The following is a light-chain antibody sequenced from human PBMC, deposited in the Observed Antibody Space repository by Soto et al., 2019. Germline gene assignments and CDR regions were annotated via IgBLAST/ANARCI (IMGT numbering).Light chain of an antibody. Sequence: QSALTQPASVSGSPGQAITISCTGTSSDVGVYRHVSWHQQYPGKAPKLMIYDVSDRPSGVSYRFSGSKSGNTASLTISGLQAEDEADYYCSAYTTSRSYIFGSGTKVTVL. CDR2: DVS. V-gene: IGLV2-14*01. CDR1: SSDVGVYRH. CDR3: SAYTTSRSYI. J-gene: IGLJ1*01.